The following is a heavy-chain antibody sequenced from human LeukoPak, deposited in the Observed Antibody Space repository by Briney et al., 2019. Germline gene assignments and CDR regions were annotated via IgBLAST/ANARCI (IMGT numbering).Heavy chain of an antibody. J-gene: IGHJ3*02. CDR3: ARDNLGYDAFDI. D-gene: IGHD3-22*01. Sequence: SETLSLTCSVSGYSISSGNYWGWIRQPPGKGLEWIGSIYHSGSTYYNPSLKSRVTISVDTSKNQFSLKLSSVTAADTAVYYCARDNLGYDAFDIWGQGTMVTVSS. CDR1: GYSISSGNY. V-gene: IGHV4-38-2*02. CDR2: IYHSGST.